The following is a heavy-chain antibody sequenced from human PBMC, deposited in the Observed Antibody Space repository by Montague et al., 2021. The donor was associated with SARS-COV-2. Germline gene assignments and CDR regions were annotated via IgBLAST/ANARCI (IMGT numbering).Heavy chain of an antibody. CDR2: IYTSGST. Sequence: TLSLTCTVPGGSISSGSYYWSWIRQPAGKGLEWIGRIYTSGSTNYNPSLKSRVTISVDTSKNQLSLRLSSVTAADTAVYYCARVGVGTMVRGVIPAYYYCGMDVWGRGTTVTVSS. J-gene: IGHJ6*02. V-gene: IGHV4-61*02. D-gene: IGHD3-10*01. CDR1: GGSISSGSYY. CDR3: ARVGVGTMVRGVIPAYYYCGMDV.